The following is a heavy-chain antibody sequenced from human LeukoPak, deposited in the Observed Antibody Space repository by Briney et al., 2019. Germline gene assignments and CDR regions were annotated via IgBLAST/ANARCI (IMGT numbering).Heavy chain of an antibody. CDR2: INPNSGGT. D-gene: IGHD5-12*01. CDR1: GYTFTTYD. V-gene: IGHV1-2*02. Sequence: ASVKVSCKASGYTFTTYDITWVRQAPGQGLEWMGWINPNSGGTNYAQKFQGRITMTRDTSISTAYMELSRLRSDDTAVYYCAREGYSGYDFDYWGQGTLVTVSS. CDR3: AREGYSGYDFDY. J-gene: IGHJ4*02.